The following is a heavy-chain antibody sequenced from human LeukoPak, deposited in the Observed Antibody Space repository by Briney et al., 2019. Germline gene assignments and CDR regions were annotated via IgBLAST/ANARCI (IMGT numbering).Heavy chain of an antibody. CDR2: IYPSGAT. CDR3: VQNTPGTIKH. D-gene: IGHD1-7*01. CDR1: GGSLSNINYY. J-gene: IGHJ1*01. V-gene: IGHV4-39*01. Sequence: PSETLSLTCTVSGGSLSNINYYWGWIRQPPGKGLECVGNIYPSGATYYNPSLKNRVTISIDSSKSQFSLRLSSVTAADTAAYYCVQNTPGTIKHWGQGTLVTVSS.